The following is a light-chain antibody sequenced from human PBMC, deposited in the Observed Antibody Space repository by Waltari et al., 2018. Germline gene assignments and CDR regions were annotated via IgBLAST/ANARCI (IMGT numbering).Light chain of an antibody. J-gene: IGKJ1*01. CDR3: QQYYAVPPT. Sequence: IVIIQSPDSLAVSMVAMASTTCKSDQSVSYASNNKSYLAWYRQKPGQPPQLLISWASTREFGVPGRFSGSGSGTDFTLTISSLQAEDVAVYYCQQYYAVPPTFGPGTKVEIK. V-gene: IGKV4-1*01. CDR1: QSVSYASNNKSY. CDR2: WAS.